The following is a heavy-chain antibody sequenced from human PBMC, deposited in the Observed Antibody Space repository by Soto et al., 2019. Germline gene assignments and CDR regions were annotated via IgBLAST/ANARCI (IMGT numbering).Heavy chain of an antibody. Sequence: QVQLVQSGAEVKKPGASVRISCKASGYTFTDYYLHWVRQAPGQGLEWMGIMNPSGGVTSYAQKFLGRVAVTRESSPSTVYMQPSSLRSEETAEYCCASSEAVPNSTYYYWYTGVWGKCTSVTVSS. CDR2: MNPSGGVT. V-gene: IGHV1-46*03. J-gene: IGHJ6*03. CDR1: GYTFTDYY. CDR3: ASSEAVPNSTYYYWYTGV. D-gene: IGHD2-2*01.